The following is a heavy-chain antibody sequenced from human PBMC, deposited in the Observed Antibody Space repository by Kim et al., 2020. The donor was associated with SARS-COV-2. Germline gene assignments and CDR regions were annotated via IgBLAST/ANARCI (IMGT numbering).Heavy chain of an antibody. Sequence: SETLSLTCTVSGGSISSYYWSWIRQPPGKGLEWIGYIYYSVSTNYNPSLKSRVTISVDTSKNQFSLKLSSVTAADTAVYYCARSPYYDYVWGSYRFDYWGQGTLVTVSS. CDR2: IYYSVST. J-gene: IGHJ4*02. V-gene: IGHV4-59*01. CDR1: GGSISSYY. CDR3: ARSPYYDYVWGSYRFDY. D-gene: IGHD3-16*02.